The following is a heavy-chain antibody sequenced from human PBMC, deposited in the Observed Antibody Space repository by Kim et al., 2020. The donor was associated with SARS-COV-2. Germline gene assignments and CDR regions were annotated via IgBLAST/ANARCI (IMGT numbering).Heavy chain of an antibody. V-gene: IGHV4-39*01. J-gene: IGHJ5*02. CDR1: GGSISSSSYY. CDR2: IYYSGST. Sequence: SETLSLTCTVSGGSISSSSYYWGWIRQPPGKGLEWIGSIYYSGSTYYNPSLKSRVTISVDTSKNQFSLKLSSVTAADTAVYYCARHKHRAVVTALMTWGQGTLVTVSS. CDR3: ARHKHRAVVTALMT. D-gene: IGHD2-21*02.